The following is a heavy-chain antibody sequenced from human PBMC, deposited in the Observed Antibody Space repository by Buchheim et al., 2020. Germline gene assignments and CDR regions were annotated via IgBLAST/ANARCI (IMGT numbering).Heavy chain of an antibody. CDR1: GGSISSSSYY. D-gene: IGHD6-19*01. CDR3: ARHSSGWGYYYYMDV. CDR2: IYYSGST. V-gene: IGHV4-39*01. Sequence: QLQLQESGPGLVKPSETLSLTYTVSGGSISSSSYYWGWIRQPPGKGLEWIGSIYYSGSTYYNPSLKSRVTISVDTSKNQFSLKLSSVTAADTAVYYCARHSSGWGYYYYMDVWGKGTT. J-gene: IGHJ6*03.